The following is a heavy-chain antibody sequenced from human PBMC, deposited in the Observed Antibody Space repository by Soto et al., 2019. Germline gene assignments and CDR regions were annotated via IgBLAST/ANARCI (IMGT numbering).Heavy chain of an antibody. J-gene: IGHJ4*02. CDR1: GGSISNYY. D-gene: IGHD4-17*01. Sequence: SETLSLTCTVSGGSISNYYWSWIRQPPGKGLEWIGYIYYSGSTNYNPSLKSRVTISVDTSKNQFSLKLSSVTAADTAVYYCARRYGVYFDYWGQGTLVTVSS. V-gene: IGHV4-59*08. CDR3: ARRYGVYFDY. CDR2: IYYSGST.